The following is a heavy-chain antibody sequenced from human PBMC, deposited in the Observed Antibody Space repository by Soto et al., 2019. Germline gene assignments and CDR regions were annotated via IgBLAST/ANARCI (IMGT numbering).Heavy chain of an antibody. CDR3: AIGSRVRGVPTSSSGYYYYMDV. CDR2: ISGSGGST. CDR1: GFTFSSYA. J-gene: IGHJ6*03. V-gene: IGHV3-23*01. Sequence: GGSLRLSCAASGFTFSSYAMSWVRQAPGKGLEWVSAISGSGGSTYYADSVKGRFTISRDNSKNTLYLQMNSLRAEDTAVYYCAIGSRVRGVPTSSSGYYYYMDVWGKGTTVTV. D-gene: IGHD3-10*01.